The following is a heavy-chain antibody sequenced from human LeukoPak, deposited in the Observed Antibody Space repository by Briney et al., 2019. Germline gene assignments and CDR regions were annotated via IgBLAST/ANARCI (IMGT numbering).Heavy chain of an antibody. V-gene: IGHV3-30*09. CDR1: KFTFNNYA. CDR2: ISSDGSNK. Sequence: GGSLRLSCAASKFTFNNYAMHWVRQAPGKGLEWVSIISSDGSNKYYADSVKGRFAISRDNSNNTLYLQMDSLRAEDTAVYYCARGGLGLSGYSYYFDYWGQGTLVTVSS. J-gene: IGHJ4*02. CDR3: ARGGLGLSGYSYYFDY. D-gene: IGHD3-3*01.